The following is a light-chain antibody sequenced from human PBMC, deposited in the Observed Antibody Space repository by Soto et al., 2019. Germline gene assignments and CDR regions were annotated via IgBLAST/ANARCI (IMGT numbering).Light chain of an antibody. CDR3: LLSYSGARPYLV. V-gene: IGLV7-46*01. CDR2: DTS. J-gene: IGLJ2*01. Sequence: QAVVTQEPSLTVSPGGTVTLTCGSSTGAVTSGHYPYWFQQKPGQAPRTLIYDTSNKHSWTPARFSGSLLGGKAALTLSGAQPEDEAEYYCLLSYSGARPYLVLGGGTKLTVL. CDR1: TGAVTSGHY.